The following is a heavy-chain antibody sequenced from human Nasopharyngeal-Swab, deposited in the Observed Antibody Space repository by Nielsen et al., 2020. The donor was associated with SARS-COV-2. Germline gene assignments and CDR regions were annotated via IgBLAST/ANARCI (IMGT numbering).Heavy chain of an antibody. CDR1: GYSFSTYW. J-gene: IGHJ4*02. Sequence: GESLKISCQGSGYSFSTYWIGWVRQMPGKGLEWMGIIYPGDSTTKYRPSFQGQVTISADKSISTAYLQWSSLKASDTAMYFCARLYGGYVDYWGQGTPVTVSS. V-gene: IGHV5-51*01. CDR2: IYPGDSTT. CDR3: ARLYGGYVDY. D-gene: IGHD4/OR15-4a*01.